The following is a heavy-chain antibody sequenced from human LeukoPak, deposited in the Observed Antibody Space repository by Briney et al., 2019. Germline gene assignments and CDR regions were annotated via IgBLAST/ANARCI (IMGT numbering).Heavy chain of an antibody. J-gene: IGHJ6*03. Sequence: GGSLRLSCAISGLTFHDYAMTWVRQAPGKGLEWVSTIVGDPSKTYYADSVKGRFTISRDNSNYMLFLHMNNLRAEDTAIYYCAKQPYNYYYLDVWGKGTTVTVSS. CDR3: AKQPYNYYYLDV. V-gene: IGHV3-23*01. D-gene: IGHD2-21*01. CDR2: IVGDPSKT. CDR1: GLTFHDYA.